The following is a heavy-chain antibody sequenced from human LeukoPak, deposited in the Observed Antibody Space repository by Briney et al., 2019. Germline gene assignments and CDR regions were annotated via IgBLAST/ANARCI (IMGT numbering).Heavy chain of an antibody. CDR2: IYHSGST. D-gene: IGHD2-2*01. J-gene: IGHJ5*02. V-gene: IGHV4-30-2*01. Sequence: SETLSLTCTVSGGSISSGGYYWSWIRQPPGKGLEWIGYIYHSGSTYYNPSLKSRVTISVDRSKNQFSLKLSSVTAADTAVYYCARSRGGYCSSTSCYGSVDWFDPWGQGTLVTVSS. CDR3: ARSRGGYCSSTSCYGSVDWFDP. CDR1: GGSISSGGYY.